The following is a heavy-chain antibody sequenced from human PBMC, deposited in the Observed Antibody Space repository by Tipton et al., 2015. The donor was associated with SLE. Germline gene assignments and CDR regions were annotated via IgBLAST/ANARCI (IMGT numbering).Heavy chain of an antibody. D-gene: IGHD6-19*01. CDR3: ARDGSRSSGPDFDF. CDR1: RFTFSSYA. CDR2: MSYDGSND. J-gene: IGHJ4*02. V-gene: IGHV3-30-3*01. Sequence: RSLRLSCAASRFTFSSYAMHWVRQAPGKGLEWVAFMSYDGSNDDYADSVKGRFTISKDNSKNTLYLQMNSLRIEDTAVYYCARDGSRSSGPDFDFWGQGTRVTVSS.